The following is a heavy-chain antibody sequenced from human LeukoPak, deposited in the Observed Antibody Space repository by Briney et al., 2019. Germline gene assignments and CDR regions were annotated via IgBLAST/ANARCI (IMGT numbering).Heavy chain of an antibody. Sequence: PSETLSLTCTVSGDSISSSSYSWGWIRQPPGKGLEWIGSIYHSGSTYYNPSLKSRVTISVDTSKNQFSLKLSSVTAADTAVYYCAGEGSGWPTSVVVDYWGQRTLVTVSS. V-gene: IGHV4-39*02. CDR3: AGEGSGWPTSVVVDY. D-gene: IGHD6-19*01. CDR1: GDSISSSSYS. J-gene: IGHJ4*02. CDR2: IYHSGST.